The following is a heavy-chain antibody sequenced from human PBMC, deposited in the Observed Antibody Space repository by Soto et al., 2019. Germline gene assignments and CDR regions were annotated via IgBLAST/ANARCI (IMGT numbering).Heavy chain of an antibody. J-gene: IGHJ5*02. CDR3: ARGATSWNWFDP. CDR2: MNPNSGNT. V-gene: IGHV1-8*01. CDR1: GYTFTSYD. Sequence: ASVKVSCKASGYTFTSYDINWVRQATGQGLEWMGWMNPNSGNTGYAQKLQGRVTMTRNTSISTAYMELSSLRSEDTAVYYCARGATSWNWFDPWGQGTLVTVSS. D-gene: IGHD5-12*01.